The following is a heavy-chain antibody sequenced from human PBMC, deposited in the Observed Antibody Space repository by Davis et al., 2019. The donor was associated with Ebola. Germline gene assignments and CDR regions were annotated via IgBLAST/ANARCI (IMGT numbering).Heavy chain of an antibody. CDR1: GFTVSSSY. V-gene: IGHV3-53*01. CDR2: IYSGGST. D-gene: IGHD6-6*01. Sequence: GESLKISCAASGFTVSSSYMSWVRQAPGKGLEWVSVIYSGGSTYYADSVKGRFTISRDNSKNIMYLQMNSLRVEDTAVYFCAKDFDSSSSAPFDYWGQGTLVTVSS. J-gene: IGHJ4*02. CDR3: AKDFDSSSSAPFDY.